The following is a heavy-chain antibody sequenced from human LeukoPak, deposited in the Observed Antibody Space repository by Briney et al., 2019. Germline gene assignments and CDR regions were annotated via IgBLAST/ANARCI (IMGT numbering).Heavy chain of an antibody. CDR1: GFRFSSYV. J-gene: IGHJ4*02. CDR2: IAYDGSNK. Sequence: GGSLRLSCVASGFRFSSYVMHWVRQAPGKGLEWVAVIAYDGSNKYYADSVKGRFTISRDNSKNTLYLQMNSLRAEDTAVYYCARGRAVAAFDYWGQGTLVTVSS. CDR3: ARGRAVAAFDY. D-gene: IGHD6-19*01. V-gene: IGHV3-30-3*01.